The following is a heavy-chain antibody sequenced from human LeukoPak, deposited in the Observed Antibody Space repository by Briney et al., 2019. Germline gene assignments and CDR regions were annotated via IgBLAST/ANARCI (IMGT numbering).Heavy chain of an antibody. J-gene: IGHJ4*02. CDR3: ARDYDSSGYYDY. D-gene: IGHD3-22*01. CDR2: INPNSGGT. V-gene: IGHV1-2*02. Sequence: GASVKVSCKASGYTFTSYYMHWVRQAPGQGLEWMGWINPNSGGTNYAQKLQGRVTMTTDTSTSTAYMELRSLRSDDTAVYYCARDYDSSGYYDYWGQGTLVTVSS. CDR1: GYTFTSYY.